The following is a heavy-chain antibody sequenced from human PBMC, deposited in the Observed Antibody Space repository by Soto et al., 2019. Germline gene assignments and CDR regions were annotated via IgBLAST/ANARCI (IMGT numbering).Heavy chain of an antibody. CDR1: GFTFSSYA. V-gene: IGHV3-23*01. CDR3: AKEAARDYYDSSGYYPLDY. D-gene: IGHD3-22*01. CDR2: ISGSGGST. Sequence: PGGSLRLSCAASGFTFSSYAMSWVRQAPGKGLEWVSAISGSGGSTYYADSVKGRFTISRDNSKNTLYLQMNRLRAEDTAVYYCAKEAARDYYDSSGYYPLDYWGQGTLVTVAS. J-gene: IGHJ4*02.